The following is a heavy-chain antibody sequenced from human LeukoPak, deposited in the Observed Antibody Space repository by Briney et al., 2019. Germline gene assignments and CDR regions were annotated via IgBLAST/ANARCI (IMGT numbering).Heavy chain of an antibody. CDR1: GFIFNSYA. V-gene: IGHV3-23*01. Sequence: GGSLRLPCAASGFIFNSYAMSWVRQAPGKGLEWVSTISDIGLSTYYADSVKGRLTISRDNSKNTLSLLLSSLRADDTAIYYCARISLRAFDVWGQGTTVTVSS. CDR2: ISDIGLST. J-gene: IGHJ3*01. CDR3: ARISLRAFDV. D-gene: IGHD2/OR15-2a*01.